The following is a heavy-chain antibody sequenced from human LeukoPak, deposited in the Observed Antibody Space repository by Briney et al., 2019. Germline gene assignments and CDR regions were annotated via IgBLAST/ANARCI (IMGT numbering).Heavy chain of an antibody. CDR1: GFTFSSSA. J-gene: IGHJ4*02. CDR2: IYHSGST. Sequence: LRLSCAASGFTFSSSAMSWIRQPPGKGLEWIGYIYHSGSTYYNPSLKSRVTISVDRSKNQFSLKLSSVTAADTAVYYCARRITGYSSGWYWDYFDYWGQGTLVTVSS. D-gene: IGHD6-19*01. V-gene: IGHV4-30-2*01. CDR3: ARRITGYSSGWYWDYFDY.